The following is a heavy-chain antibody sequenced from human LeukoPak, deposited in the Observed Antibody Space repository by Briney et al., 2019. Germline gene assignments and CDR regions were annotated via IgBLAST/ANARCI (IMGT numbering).Heavy chain of an antibody. D-gene: IGHD1-26*01. CDR2: IYNSGST. Sequence: SETLSLTCTVSGYSISSGYYWGWIRQPPGEGLEWIGYIYNSGSTHYNPSLKSRVTISVDTSKNQSSLKLNSVTAADTAVYYCAREPSGRFSYYFDYWGQGTLVTVSS. CDR3: AREPSGRFSYYFDY. J-gene: IGHJ4*02. CDR1: GYSISSGYY. V-gene: IGHV4-38-2*02.